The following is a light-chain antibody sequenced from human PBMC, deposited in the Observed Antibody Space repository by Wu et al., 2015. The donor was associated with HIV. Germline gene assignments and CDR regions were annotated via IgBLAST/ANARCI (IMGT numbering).Light chain of an antibody. CDR1: QGITSF. CDR3: QQYSAGLT. J-gene: IGKJ4*01. Sequence: IRITQSPSSLSASTGDRVTITCRASQGITSFLAWYQQKPGKAPKLLIYAASTLQNGVSSRFSGSGSGTDFTLTISCLQSEDFATYYCQQYSAGLTFGGGTKVEIK. V-gene: IGKV1-8*01. CDR2: AAS.